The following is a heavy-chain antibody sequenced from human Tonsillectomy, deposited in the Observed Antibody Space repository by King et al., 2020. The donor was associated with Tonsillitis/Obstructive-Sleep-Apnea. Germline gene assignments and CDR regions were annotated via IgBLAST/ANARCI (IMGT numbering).Heavy chain of an antibody. CDR3: HTVPTRIAVAGAAAY. CDR1: GYSFTSYW. V-gene: IGHV5-10-1*03. J-gene: IGHJ4*02. CDR2: IDPSDSYT. Sequence: QLVQSGAEVKKPGESLRISCKGSGYSFTSYWISWVRQMPGKGLEWMGRIDPSDSYTNYSPSFQGHVTISADKSISTAYLQWSSLKASDTAMYYCHTVPTRIAVAGAAAYWGQGTLVTVSS. D-gene: IGHD6-19*01.